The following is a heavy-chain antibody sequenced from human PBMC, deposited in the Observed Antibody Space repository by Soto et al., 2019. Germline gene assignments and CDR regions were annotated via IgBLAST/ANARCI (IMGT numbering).Heavy chain of an antibody. Sequence: GGSLRLSCAASGFTVSTNPMSWVRQAPGKGLEWVSVIYYGGTTYYADSVEGRFSISRDETKNTLYLQMNSLRAEDTAVYYCVRDDNARYPSDCRSRSCPGGFPHWGQGTLVTVSS. CDR1: GFTVSTNP. CDR2: IYYGGTT. CDR3: VRDDNARYPSDCRSRSCPGGFPH. D-gene: IGHD2-2*01. V-gene: IGHV3-66*01. J-gene: IGHJ4*02.